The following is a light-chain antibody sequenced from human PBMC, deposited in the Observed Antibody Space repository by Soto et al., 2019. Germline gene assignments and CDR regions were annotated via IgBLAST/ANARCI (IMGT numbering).Light chain of an antibody. CDR2: RNN. V-gene: IGLV1-47*01. J-gene: IGLJ2*01. CDR1: SSNIGSNY. Sequence: QTVLTQPPSASGTPGQRVTISCSGSSSNIGSNYVYWYHQLPGTAPKLLIYRNNQRPSGVPDRCSGSKSGTSASLAISGLRSEDEADYYCAAWDDSLSGVVFGGGTKLTVL. CDR3: AAWDDSLSGVV.